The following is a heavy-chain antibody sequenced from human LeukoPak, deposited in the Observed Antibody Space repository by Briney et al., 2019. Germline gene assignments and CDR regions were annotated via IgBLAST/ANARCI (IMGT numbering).Heavy chain of an antibody. J-gene: IGHJ4*02. Sequence: GGSLRLSCAASGFTFNIYGMNWVRQAPGKGLEWVSYISSSSSHTNYADSVKGRFTISRDNAKNSLYLQMNSLRAEDTAVYYCARTNLGSGWRFDYWGQGTLVTVSS. CDR3: ARTNLGSGWRFDY. D-gene: IGHD6-19*01. V-gene: IGHV3-21*05. CDR1: GFTFNIYG. CDR2: ISSSSSHT.